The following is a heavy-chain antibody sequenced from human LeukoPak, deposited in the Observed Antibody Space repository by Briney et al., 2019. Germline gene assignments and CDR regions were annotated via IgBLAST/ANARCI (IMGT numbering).Heavy chain of an antibody. V-gene: IGHV4-4*07. D-gene: IGHD4-17*01. CDR3: ARSRYGDYLDY. J-gene: IGHJ4*02. CDR2: IYTSGST. CDR1: GGSISSYY. Sequence: SETLSLTCTVPGGSISSYYCWIRQPAGKGLEWIGLIYTSGSTNYNPSLESRVTMSVDTSKNQLSLKLSSVTDADTAVYYCARSRYGDYLDYWGQGTLVTVSS.